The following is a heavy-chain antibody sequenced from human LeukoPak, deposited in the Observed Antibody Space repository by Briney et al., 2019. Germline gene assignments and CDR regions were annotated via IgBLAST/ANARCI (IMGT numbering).Heavy chain of an antibody. J-gene: IGHJ4*02. CDR2: ISGYNGYR. V-gene: IGHV1-18*01. CDR3: ARDGVTQLVDAYYFDY. D-gene: IGHD2-21*02. CDR1: GYTFTQYG. Sequence: ASVKVSCKASGYTFTQYGVSWARQAPGKGLEWIGWISGYNGYRNYAQSLRDRVTVTTDASTNTAYLEVRSLRADDAAVYFCARDGVTQLVDAYYFDYWGQGTLVTVSS.